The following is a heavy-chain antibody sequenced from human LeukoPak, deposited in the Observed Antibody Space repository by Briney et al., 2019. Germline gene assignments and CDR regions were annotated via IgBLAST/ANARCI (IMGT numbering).Heavy chain of an antibody. CDR3: ARSGVMVRGVKLRYFQH. Sequence: ASVKVSCKASGYTFTGYYMHWVRQAPGQGLEWMGWINPNSGNTGYAQKFQGRVTMTRNTSISTAYMELSSLRSEDTAVYYCARSGVMVRGVKLRYFQHWGQGTLVTVSS. CDR1: GYTFTGYY. V-gene: IGHV1-8*02. D-gene: IGHD3-10*01. CDR2: INPNSGNT. J-gene: IGHJ1*01.